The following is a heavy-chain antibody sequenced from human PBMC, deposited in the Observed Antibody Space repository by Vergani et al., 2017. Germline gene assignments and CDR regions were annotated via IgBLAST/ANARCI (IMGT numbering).Heavy chain of an antibody. J-gene: IGHJ5*02. CDR1: GCSMSGYY. CDR3: GRVADFYGLGSRLLDL. Sequence: QVRLQESGPGLVKPSETLSLPCRVSGCSMSGYYWSWIRQPPGKELEWIGYMYHSGSTNYNPSLETRVTISGDTSKNQFSLKLNSVTAADTAVYYCGRVADFYGLGSRLLDLWGQGILVTVSS. V-gene: IGHV4-59*01. CDR2: MYHSGST. D-gene: IGHD3-10*01.